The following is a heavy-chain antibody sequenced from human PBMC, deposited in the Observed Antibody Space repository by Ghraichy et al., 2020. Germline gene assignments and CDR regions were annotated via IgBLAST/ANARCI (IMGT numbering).Heavy chain of an antibody. Sequence: GGSLRLSCAASGFTFDDYAMHWVRQAPGKGLEWVSGISWNSGSIGYADSVKGRFTISRDNAKNSLYLQMNSLRAEDTALYYCAKDRSIAAAGIDYWGQGTLVTVSS. CDR3: AKDRSIAAAGIDY. D-gene: IGHD6-13*01. V-gene: IGHV3-9*01. CDR2: ISWNSGSI. J-gene: IGHJ4*02. CDR1: GFTFDDYA.